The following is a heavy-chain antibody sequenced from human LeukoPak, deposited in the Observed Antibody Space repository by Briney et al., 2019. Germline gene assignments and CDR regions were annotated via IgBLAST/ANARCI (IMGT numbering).Heavy chain of an antibody. Sequence: GGSLRLSCAASGFTFSSYWMHWVRQAPGKGLVWVSRINSDGSSTSYADSVKGRFTISRDNAKNTLYLQMNSQRAEDTAVYYCARDPSIVVVPAAMDYWGQGTLVTVSS. CDR3: ARDPSIVVVPAAMDY. D-gene: IGHD2-2*01. CDR1: GFTFSSYW. CDR2: INSDGSST. V-gene: IGHV3-74*01. J-gene: IGHJ4*02.